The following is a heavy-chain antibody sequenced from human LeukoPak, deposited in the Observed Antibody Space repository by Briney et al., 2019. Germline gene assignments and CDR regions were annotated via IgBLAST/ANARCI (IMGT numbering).Heavy chain of an antibody. Sequence: ASETLSLTCTVSGGSISSSSYYWGWIRQPPGKGLEWIGSIYYSGSTYYNPSLKSRVTISVDTSKNQFSLKLSSVTAADTAVYYCARDLSSGWYTYYFDYWGQGTLVTVSS. CDR1: GGSISSSSYY. J-gene: IGHJ4*02. CDR2: IYYSGST. V-gene: IGHV4-39*02. D-gene: IGHD6-19*01. CDR3: ARDLSSGWYTYYFDY.